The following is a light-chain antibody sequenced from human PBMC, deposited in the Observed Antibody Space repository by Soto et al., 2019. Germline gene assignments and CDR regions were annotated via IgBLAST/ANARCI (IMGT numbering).Light chain of an antibody. CDR1: QSVSSSN. Sequence: EIVLTQSPGTLSLSPGERATLSCRASQSVSSSNLAWHQQKPGQDPRLLIYGASSRATGIPDRFSGSGSGTDFTLTISRLEPEDFAVYYCQQYGGSRTYTFGQGTKLEIK. V-gene: IGKV3-20*01. CDR3: QQYGGSRTYT. CDR2: GAS. J-gene: IGKJ2*01.